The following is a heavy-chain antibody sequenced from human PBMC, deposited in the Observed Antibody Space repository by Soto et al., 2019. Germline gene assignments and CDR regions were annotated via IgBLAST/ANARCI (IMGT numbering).Heavy chain of an antibody. CDR2: INAGYGNT. D-gene: IGHD7-27*01. CDR3: ARDTGDGTFDF. CDR1: GYTFSSYA. J-gene: IGHJ4*02. Sequence: ASVKVSCKASGYTFSSYATHWVRQAPGQRLEWMGWINAGYGNTKSSQKFQDRVTISRDTSASTAYMELTSLRSEDTAVYYCARDTGDGTFDFWGQGTLVTVSS. V-gene: IGHV1-3*01.